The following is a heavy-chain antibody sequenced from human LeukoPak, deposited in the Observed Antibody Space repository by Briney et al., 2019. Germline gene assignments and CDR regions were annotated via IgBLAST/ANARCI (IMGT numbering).Heavy chain of an antibody. D-gene: IGHD5-12*01. CDR1: GGSFSGYY. J-gene: IGHJ6*03. V-gene: IGHV4-34*01. Sequence: PETLSLTCAVYGGSFSGYYWSWIRQPPGKGLEWIGEINHSGSTNYNPSLKSRVTISVDTSKNQFSLKLSSVTAADTAVYYCARRETTIRLDYYYYYMDVWGKGTTVTISS. CDR3: ARRETTIRLDYYYYYMDV. CDR2: INHSGST.